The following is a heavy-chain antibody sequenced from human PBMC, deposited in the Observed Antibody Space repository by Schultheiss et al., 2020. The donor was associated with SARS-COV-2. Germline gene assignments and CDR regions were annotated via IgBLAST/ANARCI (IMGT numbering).Heavy chain of an antibody. V-gene: IGHV4-59*08. J-gene: IGHJ4*02. CDR1: GGSISSYY. CDR3: ARGVAVAGTNFDY. Sequence: SETLSLTCTVSGGSISSYYWSWIRQPPGKGLEWIGYIYYSGDTKYNPSLKSRVTISVDTSKNQFSLKLSSVTAADTAVYYCARGVAVAGTNFDYWGQGTLVTVSS. CDR2: IYYSGDT. D-gene: IGHD6-19*01.